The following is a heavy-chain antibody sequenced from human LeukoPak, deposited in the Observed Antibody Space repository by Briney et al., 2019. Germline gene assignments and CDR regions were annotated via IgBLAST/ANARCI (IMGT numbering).Heavy chain of an antibody. CDR3: VRNLAVAGTCFDS. CDR2: IKQDGSDR. V-gene: IGHV3-7*03. CDR1: GFTFRNYW. Sequence: GGSLRLSCAASGFTFRNYWMSWVRQAPGTGLEWVANIKQDGSDRNYVTSVRGRFTISRDNAESSLYLQMNSLRVEDTAVYYCVRNLAVAGTCFDSWGQGTLVTASS. D-gene: IGHD6-19*01. J-gene: IGHJ4*02.